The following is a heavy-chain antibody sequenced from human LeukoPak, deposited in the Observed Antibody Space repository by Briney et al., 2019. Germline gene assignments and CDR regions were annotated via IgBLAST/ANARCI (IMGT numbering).Heavy chain of an antibody. J-gene: IGHJ5*02. V-gene: IGHV3-23*01. D-gene: IGHD1-26*01. Sequence: PGGSLRLSCVTSGFTFSNYAMSWVRQAPGKGLEWVSAISGGGGTTYYADSVKGRFTISRDNSKNTLYLQMNSLRAEDTAVYYCAKQRQGAVDRWGQGILVTVSP. CDR1: GFTFSNYA. CDR2: ISGGGGTT. CDR3: AKQRQGAVDR.